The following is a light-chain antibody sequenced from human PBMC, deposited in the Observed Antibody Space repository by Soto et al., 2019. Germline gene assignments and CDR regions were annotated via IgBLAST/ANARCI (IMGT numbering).Light chain of an antibody. V-gene: IGKV3-11*01. Sequence: EIVLTQSPATLSLSPGERATLSCRASQSVSSYLVWYQQKPGQAPRILIYDTSNRAPDIPASLSRSGSGTDFTLTITRLAPADFAVYYCQQYTNWPITFGQGTRLEIK. CDR2: DTS. CDR1: QSVSSY. CDR3: QQYTNWPIT. J-gene: IGKJ5*01.